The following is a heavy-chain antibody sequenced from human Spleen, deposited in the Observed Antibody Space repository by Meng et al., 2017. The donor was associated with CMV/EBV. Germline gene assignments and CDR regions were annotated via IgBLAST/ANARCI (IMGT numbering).Heavy chain of an antibody. V-gene: IGHV4-4*02. CDR2: IHHTGST. CDR1: GGSISSSNW. Sequence: GPLRLSCAVSGGSISSSNWWSWVRQPPGKGLQWIGEIHHTGSTNYIASLKSRVTMSLEKSKNQFSLNLTSVTAADTAVYYCARLGRGGDMIFDSWGRGILVTVSS. J-gene: IGHJ4*02. CDR3: ARLGRGGDMIFDS. D-gene: IGHD2-21*02.